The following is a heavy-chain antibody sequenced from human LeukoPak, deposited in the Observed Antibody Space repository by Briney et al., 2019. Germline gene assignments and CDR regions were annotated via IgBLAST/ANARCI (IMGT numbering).Heavy chain of an antibody. V-gene: IGHV3-53*01. CDR3: ARETPHDSSGYYVDY. CDR2: IYSGGST. CDR1: GFTANNNY. Sequence: GGSLRLSCAASGFTANNNYMSWVRQAPGKGLGWVSVIYSGGSTYYADSVRGRFTISRDNSKNTLYLQMNSLRAEDTAVYYCARETPHDSSGYYVDYWGQGTLVTVSS. J-gene: IGHJ4*02. D-gene: IGHD3-22*01.